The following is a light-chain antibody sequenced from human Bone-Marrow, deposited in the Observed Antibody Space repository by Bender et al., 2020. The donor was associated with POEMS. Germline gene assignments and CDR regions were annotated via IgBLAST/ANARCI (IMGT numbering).Light chain of an antibody. J-gene: IGLJ1*01. V-gene: IGLV3-19*01. CDR1: SLRTYS. CDR3: NYRDGSSSHPYV. CDR2: GKN. Sequence: SSEVTQDPTVFVALGQTVKITCQGDSLRTYSASWYQQKPGQAPVLVIYGKNNRPSGIPDRFSGSSSGNTASLSITGAQAADEADYYYNYRDGSSSHPYVFGTGTRVTVL.